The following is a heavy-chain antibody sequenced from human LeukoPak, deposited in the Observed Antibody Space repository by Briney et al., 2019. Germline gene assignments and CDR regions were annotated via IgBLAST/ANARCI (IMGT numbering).Heavy chain of an antibody. CDR2: IKQDGSEK. D-gene: IGHD1-14*01. V-gene: IGHV3-7*01. CDR3: ARSRYYYEY. CDR1: GFTFSSYW. Sequence: TGGSLRLSCSASGFTFSSYWMSWVRQAPGKGREWVANIKQDGSEKYYVDSVKGRFTISRDNAKNSLYLQMNSLRAEDPAVCYCARSRYYYEYWGQGTLVTVSS. J-gene: IGHJ4*02.